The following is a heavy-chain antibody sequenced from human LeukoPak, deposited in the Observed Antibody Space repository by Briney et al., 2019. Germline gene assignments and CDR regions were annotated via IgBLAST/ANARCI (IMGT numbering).Heavy chain of an antibody. D-gene: IGHD6-19*01. CDR1: GYTFTGYY. J-gene: IGHJ2*01. Sequence: ASVKVSCKASGYTFTGYYMHWVRQAPGQGLEWMGWINPNSGGTNYAQKFQGRVTMTRDTSISTAYIELSRLRSDDTAVYYCALPHPFLPASSGWLYLDLWGRGTLVTVSS. V-gene: IGHV1-2*02. CDR3: ALPHPFLPASSGWLYLDL. CDR2: INPNSGGT.